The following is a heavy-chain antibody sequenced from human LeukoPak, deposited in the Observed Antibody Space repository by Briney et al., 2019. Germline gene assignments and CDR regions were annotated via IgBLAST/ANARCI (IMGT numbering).Heavy chain of an antibody. CDR3: AKQWFGELPRWVDY. D-gene: IGHD3-10*01. J-gene: IGHJ4*02. CDR1: GFTFSSYA. Sequence: GGSLRLSCAASGFTFSSYAMSWVRQAPGKGPEWVSAISGSGGSTYYADSVKGRFTISRDNSKNTLYLQMNSLRAEDTAVYYCAKQWFGELPRWVDYWGQGTLVTVSS. V-gene: IGHV3-23*01. CDR2: ISGSGGST.